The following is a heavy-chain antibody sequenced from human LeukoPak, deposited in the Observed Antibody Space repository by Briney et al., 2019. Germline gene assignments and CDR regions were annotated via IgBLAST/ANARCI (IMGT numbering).Heavy chain of an antibody. V-gene: IGHV3-30-3*01. J-gene: IGHJ4*02. CDR2: ISYDGSNK. CDR1: GFTFSSYA. CDR3: ASSTFIVGATGY. D-gene: IGHD1-26*01. Sequence: GGSLRLSCAASGFTFSSYAMHWVRQAPGKGLEWVAVISYDGSNKYCADSVKGRLTISRDNSKNTLYLQMNSLRAEDTAVYYCASSTFIVGATGYWGQGTLVTVSS.